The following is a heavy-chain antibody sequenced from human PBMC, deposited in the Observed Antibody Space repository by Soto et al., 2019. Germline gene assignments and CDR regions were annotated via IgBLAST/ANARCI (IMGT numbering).Heavy chain of an antibody. CDR2: ISGSGDTI. CDR3: AKATYPVRGVRNPPARGMDV. CDR1: GFTFSDSY. J-gene: IGHJ6*02. Sequence: GGSLRLSCAASGFTFSDSYMTWIRQAPGKGLEWISYISGSGDTIYYADSVKGRFTVSRDNAKNSLYLQMNSLRAEDTAVYYCAKATYPVRGVRNPPARGMDVWGQGTTVTVSS. D-gene: IGHD3-10*01. V-gene: IGHV3-11*01.